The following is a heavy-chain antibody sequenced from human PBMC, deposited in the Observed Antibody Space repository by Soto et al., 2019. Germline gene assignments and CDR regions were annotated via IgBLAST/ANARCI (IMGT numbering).Heavy chain of an antibody. CDR1: GFTFDDYT. CDR2: ITWDGSTT. J-gene: IGHJ5*02. D-gene: IGHD6-13*01. Sequence: GGSLRLSCAASGFTFDDYTMHWVRQAPGKGLEWVSLITWDGSTTSYADSVKGRFTISRDNSKNSLYLQMNNLRTDDTALYYCAKDVSSRSFNWFDPWGQGTLVTVSS. V-gene: IGHV3-43*01. CDR3: AKDVSSRSFNWFDP.